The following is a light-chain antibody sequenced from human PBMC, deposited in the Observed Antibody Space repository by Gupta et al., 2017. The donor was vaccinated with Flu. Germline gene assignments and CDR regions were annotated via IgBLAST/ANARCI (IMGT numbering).Light chain of an antibody. Sequence: PSSLSASVGDRVTITCRASQSISTYLNWYQQKPGKAPELLIYAASSLQSGVPSRFSGSGSGTDFTLTISRLQPEDFATYYCQQSDSIPSTFGQGTKVEIK. V-gene: IGKV1-39*01. CDR2: AAS. J-gene: IGKJ1*01. CDR3: QQSDSIPST. CDR1: QSISTY.